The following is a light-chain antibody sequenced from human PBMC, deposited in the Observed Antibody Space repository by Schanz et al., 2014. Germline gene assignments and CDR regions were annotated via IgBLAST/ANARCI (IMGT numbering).Light chain of an antibody. J-gene: IGKJ2*01. Sequence: EIVLTQSPGTLSVSPGERATLSCRASQSISSNLAWYQQKPGQAPRLLIYGASSRATGIPDRFSGSGSGTEFTLTISSLQSEDLAVYYCQQYHNWPRTFGQGTKLEIK. V-gene: IGKV3D-15*01. CDR3: QQYHNWPRT. CDR2: GAS. CDR1: QSISSN.